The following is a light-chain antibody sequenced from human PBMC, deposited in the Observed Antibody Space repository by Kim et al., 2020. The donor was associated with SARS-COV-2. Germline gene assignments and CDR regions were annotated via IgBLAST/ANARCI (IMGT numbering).Light chain of an antibody. V-gene: IGKV1-8*01. CDR1: QGISSY. CDR3: QQYYSYPVS. CDR2: AAS. J-gene: IGKJ2*03. Sequence: ASTGDRVTITCRASQGISSYLAWYQQKPGKAPKLLIHAASTLQSGVPSRFSGSGSGTDFTLTISCLQSEDFATYYCQQYYSYPVSFGQGTKLEI.